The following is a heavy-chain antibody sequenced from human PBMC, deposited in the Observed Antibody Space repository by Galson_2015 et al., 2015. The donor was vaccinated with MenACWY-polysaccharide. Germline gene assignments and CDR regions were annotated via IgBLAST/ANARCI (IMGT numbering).Heavy chain of an antibody. CDR2: ISSSGSNI. CDR3: ARLPWGYGSGSYFINY. J-gene: IGHJ4*02. CDR1: GFTFSSYS. D-gene: IGHD3-10*01. V-gene: IGHV3-48*04. Sequence: SLRLSCAASGFTFSSYSMNWVRQAPGKGLEWVSYISSSGSNIYYADSVKGRFTISRDNAKNSLYLQMNSLRAEDTAVYYCARLPWGYGSGSYFINYWGQGTLVTVSS.